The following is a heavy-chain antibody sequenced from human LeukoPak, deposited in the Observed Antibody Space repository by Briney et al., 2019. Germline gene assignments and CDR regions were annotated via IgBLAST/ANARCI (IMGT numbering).Heavy chain of an antibody. CDR1: GGTFSSYA. Sequence: VASVKVSCKASGGTFSSYAISWVRQAPGQGLEWMGRIIPILGIANYAQKFQGRVTITADESTSTAYMELSSLRSEDTAVYYCARGSAAAGGDFDYWGQGTLVTVSS. J-gene: IGHJ4*02. CDR2: IIPILGIA. V-gene: IGHV1-69*04. CDR3: ARGSAAAGGDFDY. D-gene: IGHD6-25*01.